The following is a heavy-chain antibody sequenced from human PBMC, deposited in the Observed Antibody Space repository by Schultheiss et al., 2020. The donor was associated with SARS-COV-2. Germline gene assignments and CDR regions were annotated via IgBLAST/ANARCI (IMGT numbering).Heavy chain of an antibody. J-gene: IGHJ4*02. CDR3: ARDGGRGRAYSSSSEGDY. D-gene: IGHD6-6*01. CDR1: GFTFSSYA. CDR2: ISGSGGST. V-gene: IGHV3-23*01. Sequence: GESLKISCAASGFTFSSYAMSWVRQAPGKGLEWVSAISGSGGSTYYADSVKGRFTISRDNSKNTLYLQMNSLRAEDTAVYYCARDGGRGRAYSSSSEGDYWGQGTLVTVSS.